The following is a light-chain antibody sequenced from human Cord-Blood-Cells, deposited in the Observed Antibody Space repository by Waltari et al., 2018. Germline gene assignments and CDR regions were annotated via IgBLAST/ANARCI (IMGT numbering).Light chain of an antibody. Sequence: DIVMTQSPDSLAVSLGERATINCKSSQSVLYSSNNKNYLAWYQQKPGQPPKLLIYWASTRESGVPDRFSGSGSGKDFTLTISSLQAEDVAVYYCQQYYSTPPTFGQGTKWKSN. CDR1: QSVLYSSNNKNY. CDR3: QQYYSTPPT. V-gene: IGKV4-1*01. CDR2: WAS. J-gene: IGKJ1*01.